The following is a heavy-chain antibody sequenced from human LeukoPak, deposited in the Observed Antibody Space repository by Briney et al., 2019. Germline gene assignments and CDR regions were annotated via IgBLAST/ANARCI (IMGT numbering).Heavy chain of an antibody. Sequence: PSETLSLTCAVYGGSFSGYSWSWIRQPPGKGLEWIGEINHSGSTNYNPSLKSRVTISVDTSKNQFSLKLSSVTAADTAVYYCASTRGYCSSTSCYRRYYFDYWGQGTLVTVSS. CDR3: ASTRGYCSSTSCYRRYYFDY. CDR2: INHSGST. J-gene: IGHJ4*02. CDR1: GGSFSGYS. V-gene: IGHV4-34*01. D-gene: IGHD2-2*01.